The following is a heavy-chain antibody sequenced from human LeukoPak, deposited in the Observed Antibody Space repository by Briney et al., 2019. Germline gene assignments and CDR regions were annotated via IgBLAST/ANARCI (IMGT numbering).Heavy chain of an antibody. CDR3: AKSNSDYGYYYYGMDV. Sequence: GGSLRLSCAASGFTFSSYAMSWVRQAPGKGLEWVSAISGSGGSTYYADSVKGRFTISRDNSKNTLYLQMNSLRAEDTAVYYCAKSNSDYGYYYYGMDVWGQGTTVTVSS. CDR2: ISGSGGST. D-gene: IGHD4-17*01. CDR1: GFTFSSYA. V-gene: IGHV3-23*01. J-gene: IGHJ6*02.